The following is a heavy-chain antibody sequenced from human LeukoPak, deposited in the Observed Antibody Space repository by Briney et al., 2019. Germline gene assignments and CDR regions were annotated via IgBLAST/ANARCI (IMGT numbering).Heavy chain of an antibody. CDR3: ARAGAAVTMFFDF. Sequence: GASVNVSCKASGYTFSDFGITWVRQAPGQGVEWMGWIGAYNDNTNYPQKFQGRVTLTTDTSTSTAYMELRSLTSDDTALYYCARAGAAVTMFFDFWGQGTLVTVSS. J-gene: IGHJ4*02. CDR2: IGAYNDNT. CDR1: GYTFSDFG. D-gene: IGHD4-17*01. V-gene: IGHV1-18*01.